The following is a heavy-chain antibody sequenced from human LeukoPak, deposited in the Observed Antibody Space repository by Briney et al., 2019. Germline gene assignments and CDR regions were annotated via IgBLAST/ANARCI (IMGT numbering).Heavy chain of an antibody. J-gene: IGHJ4*02. V-gene: IGHV3-21*01. Sequence: GGSLTLSCAASGFIFSSYSMNWVRQAPGKGLEWVSSISSSSSYIYYADSVKGRFTISRDNAKNSLYQQMNSLRAEDTAVYYCAREGSGSGHDYWGQGTLVTVSS. D-gene: IGHD6-19*01. CDR3: AREGSGSGHDY. CDR2: ISSSSSYI. CDR1: GFIFSSYS.